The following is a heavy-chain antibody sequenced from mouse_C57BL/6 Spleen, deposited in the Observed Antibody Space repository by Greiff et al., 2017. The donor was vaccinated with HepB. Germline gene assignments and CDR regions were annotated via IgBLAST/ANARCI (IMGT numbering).Heavy chain of an antibody. J-gene: IGHJ2*01. Sequence: VQLKESGPELVKPGASVKISCKASGYSFTGYYMNWVKQSPEKSLEWIGEINPSTGGTTYNQKFKAKATLTVDKSSSTAYMQLKSLTSEDSAVYYCASTYYDYDVLFDYWGQGTTLTVSS. D-gene: IGHD2-4*01. CDR1: GYSFTGYY. CDR3: ASTYYDYDVLFDY. V-gene: IGHV1-42*01. CDR2: INPSTGGT.